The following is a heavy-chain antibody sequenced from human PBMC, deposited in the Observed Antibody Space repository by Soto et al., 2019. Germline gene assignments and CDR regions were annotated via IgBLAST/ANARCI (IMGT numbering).Heavy chain of an antibody. Sequence: GASVKVSCKVSGYTLTELSMHWVRQAPGKGLEWMGGFDPEDGETIYAQKFQGRVTMTEDTSTDTAYMELSSLRSEDTAVYYCAIGLLRKYYYYYYGMDVWGQGTTVTVSS. D-gene: IGHD1-26*01. CDR2: FDPEDGET. V-gene: IGHV1-24*01. J-gene: IGHJ6*02. CDR3: AIGLLRKYYYYYYGMDV. CDR1: GYTLTELS.